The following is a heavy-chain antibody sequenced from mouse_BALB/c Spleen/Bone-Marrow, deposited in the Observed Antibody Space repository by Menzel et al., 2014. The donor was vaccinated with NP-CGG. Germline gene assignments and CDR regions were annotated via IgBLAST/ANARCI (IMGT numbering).Heavy chain of an antibody. J-gene: IGHJ2*01. CDR2: IHPGDGDT. Sequence: VQLQQSGAELVRPGSSVKISCKASGYTFSNFWMNWVKPRPGQGLEWIGQIHPGDGDTNNNGKFKGKATLTTDKSSSTAYMHLSSLSSEDSAVYFCARVYYGNLDYWGQGTTLTVSS. D-gene: IGHD2-1*01. CDR3: ARVYYGNLDY. CDR1: GYTFSNFW. V-gene: IGHV1-80*01.